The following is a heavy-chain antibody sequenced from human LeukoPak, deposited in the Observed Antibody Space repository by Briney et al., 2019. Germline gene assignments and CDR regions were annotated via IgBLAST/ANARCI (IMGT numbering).Heavy chain of an antibody. CDR3: AKGGYYYDAGGKDDAFDI. J-gene: IGHJ3*02. Sequence: GGSLRLSCAVSGFTFSRYAMSWVRQAPGKGLEWVSTISGGGGGTYYGDSVKGRFTISRDNSKNTLYVQMNSLRAEDTAVYYCAKGGYYYDAGGKDDAFDIWGQGITLTVPS. CDR2: ISGGGGGT. CDR1: GFTFSRYA. V-gene: IGHV3-23*01. D-gene: IGHD3-22*01.